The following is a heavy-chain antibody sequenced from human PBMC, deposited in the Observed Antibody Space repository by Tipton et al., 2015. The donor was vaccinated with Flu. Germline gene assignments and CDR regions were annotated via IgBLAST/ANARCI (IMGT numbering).Heavy chain of an antibody. D-gene: IGHD4-11*01. CDR1: GDSIINSAYY. CDR3: ARRDFSNYVSDPKNWFDP. Sequence: TLSLTCDVSGDSIINSAYYWGWIRQPPGKGLEWIGNIFHSGSTYYNPSLRSRLSISVDRSKNLFSLNLRSVTAADTAVYYCARRDFSNYVSDPKNWFDPWGKGTLVTVSS. CDR2: IFHSGST. V-gene: IGHV4-38-2*01. J-gene: IGHJ5*02.